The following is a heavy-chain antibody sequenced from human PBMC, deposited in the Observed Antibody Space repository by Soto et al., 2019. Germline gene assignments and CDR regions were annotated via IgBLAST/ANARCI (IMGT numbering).Heavy chain of an antibody. CDR2: IYHSGST. CDR3: ASLTHNSRSWDGRDY. CDR1: GGSISSSNW. J-gene: IGHJ4*02. D-gene: IGHD6-13*01. Sequence: QVQLQESGPGLVKPSGTLSLTCAVSGGSISSSNWWSWVRQPPGKGLEWIGEIYHSGSTNYNPSLKSPVTISVDKSKHQFALKLSSVTAADTAVYYCASLTHNSRSWDGRDYWGQGTLVTVSS. V-gene: IGHV4-4*02.